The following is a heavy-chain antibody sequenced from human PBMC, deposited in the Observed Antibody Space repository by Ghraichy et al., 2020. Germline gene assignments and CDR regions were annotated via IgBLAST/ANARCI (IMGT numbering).Heavy chain of an antibody. CDR2: ISSSSSTI. CDR3: ARITKILGYCSSTSCYHHFYNYQGMDV. Sequence: GGSLRLSCAASGFTFSSYSMNWVRQAPGKGLEWVSYISSSSSTIYYADSVKGRFTISRDKAKNSLYLQMNSLRDEDTAVYYCARITKILGYCSSTSCYHHFYNYQGMDVWGQGTTVTVSS. V-gene: IGHV3-48*02. CDR1: GFTFSSYS. J-gene: IGHJ6*02. D-gene: IGHD2-2*01.